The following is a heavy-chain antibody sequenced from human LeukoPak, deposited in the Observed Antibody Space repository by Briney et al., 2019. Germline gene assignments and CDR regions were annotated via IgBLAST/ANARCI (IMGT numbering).Heavy chain of an antibody. V-gene: IGHV5-10-1*01. Sequence: GESLKISCKGSGYSFTSYWISWVRQMPGKGLGWMGRIDPSDSYTNYSPSFQGHVTISADKSISTAYLQWSSLKASDTAMYYCARHPRGRLIVVVPAAIDYWGQGTLVTVSS. J-gene: IGHJ4*02. CDR2: IDPSDSYT. CDR1: GYSFTSYW. D-gene: IGHD2-2*02. CDR3: ARHPRGRLIVVVPAAIDY.